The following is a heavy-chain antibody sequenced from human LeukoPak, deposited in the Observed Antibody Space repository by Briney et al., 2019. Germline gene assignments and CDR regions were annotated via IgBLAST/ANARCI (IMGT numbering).Heavy chain of an antibody. CDR3: AKDSFNSGSYTLFDY. V-gene: IGHV3-21*04. D-gene: IGHD1-26*01. CDR1: EFTFSSYT. Sequence: GGSLRLSCAASEFTFSSYTMNWVRQAPGKGLEWVSSISSSSSYIYYADSVKGRFTISRDNAKNSLYLQMNSLRAEDTALYYCAKDSFNSGSYTLFDYWGQGTLVTVSS. J-gene: IGHJ4*02. CDR2: ISSSSSYI.